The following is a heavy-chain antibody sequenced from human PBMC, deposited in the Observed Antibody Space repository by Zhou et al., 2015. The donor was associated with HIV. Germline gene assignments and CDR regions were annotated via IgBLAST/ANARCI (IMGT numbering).Heavy chain of an antibody. Sequence: QVQLVQSGAEVKKPGASVKVSCKASGYTFTGYYMHWVRQAPGQGLEWMGWINPNSGGTNYAQKFQGRVTMTRDTSISTAYMELSRLRSDDTAVYYCARVYHGMATITSGPFDYWGQGTLVTVSS. CDR2: INPNSGGT. V-gene: IGHV1-2*02. D-gene: IGHD5-24*01. CDR1: GYTFTGYY. CDR3: ARVYHGMATITSGPFDY. J-gene: IGHJ4*02.